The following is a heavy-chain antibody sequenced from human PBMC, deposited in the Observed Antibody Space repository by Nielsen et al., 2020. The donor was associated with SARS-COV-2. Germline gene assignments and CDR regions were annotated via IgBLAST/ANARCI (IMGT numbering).Heavy chain of an antibody. CDR3: ARVVLWFGDYYGMDV. V-gene: IGHV1-2*06. D-gene: IGHD3-10*01. J-gene: IGHJ6*02. CDR2: INPNSGGT. Sequence: ASVKVSCKASGYIFTGYYIHWVRQAPGQGLEWVGRINPNSGGTNYAQKFQGRVTMTRDTSISTAYMELSRLRSDDTAVYYCARVVLWFGDYYGMDVWGQGTTVTVSS. CDR1: GYIFTGYY.